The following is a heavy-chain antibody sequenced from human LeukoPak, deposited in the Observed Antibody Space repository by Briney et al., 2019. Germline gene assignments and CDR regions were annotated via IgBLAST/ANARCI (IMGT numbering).Heavy chain of an antibody. Sequence: SETLSLTCAVYGGSFSGYYWSWIRQPPGKGLEWIGEINHSGSTNYNPSLKSRVTISVDTSKNQFSLKLSSVTAADTAVYYCARGSGDIVVVPAAIRNWFDPWGQGTLVTVSS. CDR1: GGSFSGYY. V-gene: IGHV4-34*01. CDR2: INHSGST. D-gene: IGHD2-2*01. CDR3: ARGSGDIVVVPAAIRNWFDP. J-gene: IGHJ5*02.